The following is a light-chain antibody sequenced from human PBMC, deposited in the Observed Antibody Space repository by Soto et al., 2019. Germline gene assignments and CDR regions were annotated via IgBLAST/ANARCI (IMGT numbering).Light chain of an antibody. CDR1: QSVSSS. CDR2: GAS. J-gene: IGKJ1*01. Sequence: DIVLTQSPGTLSLSPGERATLSCRASQSVSSSLSWYQQKPVQAPRLLIYGASTRATGIPARFGGSGSGTEFTLTISSLQSEDFAVYYCQQYNNWPPVTFGQGTKVDIK. CDR3: QQYNNWPPVT. V-gene: IGKV3-15*01.